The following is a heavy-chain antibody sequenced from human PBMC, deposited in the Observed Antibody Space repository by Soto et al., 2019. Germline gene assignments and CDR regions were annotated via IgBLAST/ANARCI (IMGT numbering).Heavy chain of an antibody. CDR2: ISPSGGGT. CDR1: GYTFSTYY. J-gene: IGHJ6*02. D-gene: IGHD1-26*01. Sequence: ASVKVSCKASGYTFSTYYMHWVRQAPGQGPEWMAIISPSGGGTTYPQKFQGRVTMTRDTSTGTVYMELSSLRSEDTAVYYCVRSAHQRENYYGLDVWGQGTTVTVSS. V-gene: IGHV1-46*01. CDR3: VRSAHQRENYYGLDV.